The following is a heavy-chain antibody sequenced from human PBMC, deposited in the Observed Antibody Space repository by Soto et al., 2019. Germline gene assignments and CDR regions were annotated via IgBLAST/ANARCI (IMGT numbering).Heavy chain of an antibody. V-gene: IGHV3-23*01. CDR1: GFIFRSHA. CDR3: AKNYYDSTGFDAFGI. CDR2: ISGGGGST. J-gene: IGHJ3*02. Sequence: GGSLRRSCAASGFIFRSHAMSWVRQAPGKGLEWVSAISGGGGSTYYADSVKGRFTISRDNSKNTLFLQMNSLRAEDTALYYCAKNYYDSTGFDAFGIWGQGTKVTVSS. D-gene: IGHD3-22*01.